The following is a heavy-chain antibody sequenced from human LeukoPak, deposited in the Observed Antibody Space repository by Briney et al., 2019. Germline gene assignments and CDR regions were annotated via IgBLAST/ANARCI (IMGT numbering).Heavy chain of an antibody. Sequence: PSETLSLTCTVSGYSISSGYYWGWIRQPPGKGLEWIGNIYPTGSTYYNPSLKSRVTISVDTSKNQFSLKVSSVTAADTAVYYCARGFRGASFDYWGQGTLVTVSS. V-gene: IGHV4-38-2*02. CDR1: GYSISSGYY. J-gene: IGHJ4*02. CDR2: IYPTGST. D-gene: IGHD1-26*01. CDR3: ARGFRGASFDY.